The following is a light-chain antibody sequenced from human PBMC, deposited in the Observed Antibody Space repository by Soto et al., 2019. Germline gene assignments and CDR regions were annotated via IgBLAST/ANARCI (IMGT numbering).Light chain of an antibody. CDR1: QTINNY. CDR2: AAS. V-gene: IGKV1-39*01. Sequence: DIQMTQSPSSLSASVGDRVTITCRASQTINNYLNWYQQKPGKAPKLLIYAASSLQSGVPSRFSGSGSETDFTLTISSLQAEDSATDFCQESITAPLTFGGGTKVEVK. CDR3: QESITAPLT. J-gene: IGKJ4*01.